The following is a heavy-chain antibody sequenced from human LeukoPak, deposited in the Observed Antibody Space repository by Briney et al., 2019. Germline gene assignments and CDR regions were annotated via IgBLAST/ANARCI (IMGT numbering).Heavy chain of an antibody. D-gene: IGHD5-18*01. CDR1: GFTFSSYA. V-gene: IGHV3-49*03. CDR2: IRSKAYGGTT. Sequence: GGSLRLSCAASGFTFSSYAMSWFRQAPGKGLEWVGFIRSKAYGGTTEYAASVKGRFTISRDDSKSIAYLQMNSLKTEDTAVYYCTREGGIQLWIRYYFDYWGQGTLVTVSS. CDR3: TREGGIQLWIRYYFDY. J-gene: IGHJ4*02.